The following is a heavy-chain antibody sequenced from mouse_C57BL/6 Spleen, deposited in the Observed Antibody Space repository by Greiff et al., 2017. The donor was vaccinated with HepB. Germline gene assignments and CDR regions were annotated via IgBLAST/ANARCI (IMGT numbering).Heavy chain of an antibody. CDR1: GYTFTDYE. J-gene: IGHJ4*01. V-gene: IGHV1-15*01. Sequence: VKLQESGAELVRPGASVTLSCKASGYTFTDYEMHWVKQTPVHGLEWIGAIDPETGGTAYNQKFKGKAILTADKSSSTAYMELRSLTSEDSAVYYCTMGGAMDYWGQGTSVTVSS. CDR2: IDPETGGT. CDR3: TMGGAMDY.